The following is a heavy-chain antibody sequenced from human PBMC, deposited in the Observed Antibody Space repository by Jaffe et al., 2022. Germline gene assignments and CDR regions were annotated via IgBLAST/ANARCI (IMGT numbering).Heavy chain of an antibody. J-gene: IGHJ5*02. CDR3: AREWFKINWFDP. CDR2: IYYSGST. Sequence: QLQLQESGPGLVKPSETLSLTCTVSGGSISSSSYYWGWIRQPPGKGLEWIGSIYYSGSTYYNPSLKSRVTISVDTSKNQFSLKLSSVTAADTAVYYCAREWFKINWFDPWGQGTLVTVSS. V-gene: IGHV4-39*01. CDR1: GGSISSSSYY. D-gene: IGHD3-3*01.